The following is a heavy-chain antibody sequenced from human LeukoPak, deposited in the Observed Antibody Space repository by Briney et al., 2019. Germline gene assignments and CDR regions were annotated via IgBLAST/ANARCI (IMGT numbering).Heavy chain of an antibody. J-gene: IGHJ6*02. D-gene: IGHD3-10*01. Sequence: SETLSLTCGVSGGSFSGYYWSWIRQSPGKGLEWIGYIYYSGTTHYNPSLESRVTISVDTSNNQFSLKLSSVTAADTALYYCAKYSGSGSPHYYGMDVWGQGTTVTVSS. V-gene: IGHV4-59*01. CDR2: IYYSGTT. CDR3: AKYSGSGSPHYYGMDV. CDR1: GGSFSGYY.